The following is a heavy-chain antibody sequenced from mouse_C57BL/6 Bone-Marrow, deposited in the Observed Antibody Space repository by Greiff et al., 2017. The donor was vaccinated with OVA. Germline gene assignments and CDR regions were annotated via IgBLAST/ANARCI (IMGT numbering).Heavy chain of an antibody. CDR1: GYTFTSYW. CDR3: ARGGFYYDYDVWYFDV. V-gene: IGHV1-69*01. CDR2: IDPSDSYT. D-gene: IGHD2-4*01. Sequence: QVQLQQPGAELVMPGASVKLSCKASGYTFTSYWMHWVKQRPGQGLEWIGEIDPSDSYTNYNQKFKGKSTLTVDKSSSTAYMQLSSLTSEDSAVYYCARGGFYYDYDVWYFDVWGTGTTVTASS. J-gene: IGHJ1*03.